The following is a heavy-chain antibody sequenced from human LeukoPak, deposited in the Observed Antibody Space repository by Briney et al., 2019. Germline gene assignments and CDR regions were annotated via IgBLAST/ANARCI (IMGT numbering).Heavy chain of an antibody. J-gene: IGHJ4*02. D-gene: IGHD2-21*01. CDR1: GDSISSSNCY. CDR2: IYFSGGT. V-gene: IGHV4-39*07. Sequence: PSETLSLTCTVSGDSISSSNCYWGWIRQPPGKGLEWIGSIYFSGGTYYNASLKSRVTISVDTSKNQFSLKLSSVAAADTAVYYCARSRSRPLLPPLPKSQYYFDYWGQGTLVTVSS. CDR3: ARSRSRPLLPPLPKSQYYFDY.